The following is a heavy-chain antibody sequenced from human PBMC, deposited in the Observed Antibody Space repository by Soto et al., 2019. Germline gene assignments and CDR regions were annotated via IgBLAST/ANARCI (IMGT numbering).Heavy chain of an antibody. CDR2: IWYDGSNK. CDR3: ARFSSSWYGRIDY. V-gene: IGHV3-33*01. CDR1: GFTFSSYG. D-gene: IGHD6-13*01. J-gene: IGHJ4*02. Sequence: QVQLVESGGGVVQPGRSLRLSWAASGFTFSSYGMHWVRQAPGKGLEWVAVIWYDGSNKYYADSVKGRFTISRDNSKNTLYLQMNSLRAEDTAVYFCARFSSSWYGRIDYWGQGTLVTVSS.